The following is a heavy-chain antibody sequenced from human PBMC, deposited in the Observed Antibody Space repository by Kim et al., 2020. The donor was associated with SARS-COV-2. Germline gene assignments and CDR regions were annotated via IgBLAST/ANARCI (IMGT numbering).Heavy chain of an antibody. CDR1: GFTFSSYA. CDR3: ARDRATHYFDY. CDR2: ISYDGSNK. J-gene: IGHJ4*02. Sequence: GGSLRLSCAASGFTFSSYAMHWVRQAPGKGLEWVTVISYDGSNKYYADSVKGRFTISRDNSKNTLYLQMNSLRAEDTAVYYCARDRATHYFDYWRQGTL. V-gene: IGHV3-30*04.